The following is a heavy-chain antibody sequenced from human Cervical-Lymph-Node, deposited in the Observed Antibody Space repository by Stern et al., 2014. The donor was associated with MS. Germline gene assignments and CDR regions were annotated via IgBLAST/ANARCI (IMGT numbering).Heavy chain of an antibody. J-gene: IGHJ4*02. V-gene: IGHV4-61*02. Sequence: QVQLVESGPGLVKPSQTLSLTCTVSGGSISSGTSYWSWIRQPAGGGLEWIGRLHASGAPYYNPSLKSRVTISGDTSKNQFSLNLSSVTAADTAVYYCARGHWELLGNNFFDYWGQGTLVTVSS. CDR3: ARGHWELLGNNFFDY. CDR2: LHASGAP. CDR1: GGSISSGTSY. D-gene: IGHD1-26*01.